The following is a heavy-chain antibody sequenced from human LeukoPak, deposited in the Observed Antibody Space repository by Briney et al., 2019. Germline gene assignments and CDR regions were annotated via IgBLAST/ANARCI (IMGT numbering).Heavy chain of an antibody. J-gene: IGHJ4*02. CDR3: ARGGFNHYFDY. CDR2: IYYSGST. V-gene: IGHV4-39*07. CDR1: GGSISSSSYY. Sequence: SETLSLTCTVSGGSISSSSYYWGWIRQPPGKGLEWIGSIYYSGSTFYNPSLKSRVTISVDTSKNQFSLKLTSVTAADTAVYYCARGGFNHYFDYWGQGTLVTVSS.